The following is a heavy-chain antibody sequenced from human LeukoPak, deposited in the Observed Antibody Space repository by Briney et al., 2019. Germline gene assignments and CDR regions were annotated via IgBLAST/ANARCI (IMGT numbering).Heavy chain of an antibody. CDR3: AKECGSGSYSYYHYGMDV. D-gene: IGHD3-10*01. J-gene: IGHJ6*02. CDR1: GFTFSSYA. CDR2: ISGSGGST. V-gene: IGHV3-23*01. Sequence: GGSLRLSCAASGFTFSSYAMNWVRQAPGKGLEWVSTISGSGGSTHYADSVKGRFTISRDNSKNTLYLQMNSLRAEDTAVYYCAKECGSGSYSYYHYGMDVWGQGTTVTVSS.